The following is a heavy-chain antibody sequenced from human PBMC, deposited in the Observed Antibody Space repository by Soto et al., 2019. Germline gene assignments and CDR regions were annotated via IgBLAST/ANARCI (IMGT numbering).Heavy chain of an antibody. D-gene: IGHD1-20*01. V-gene: IGHV3-33*03. CDR3: ATDQVSMEYYGHALDV. Sequence: QVQLVESGGGVVQPGRSVRLSCVVSGFTFSSYGMHWVRQAPGKGLEWVADIWHDGSGQRYADSVQGRFTISRDNAESTLYLQMKSLRVEDTAVYYCATDQVSMEYYGHALDVWGQGTTVTVS. CDR2: IWHDGSGQ. CDR1: GFTFSSYG. J-gene: IGHJ6*01.